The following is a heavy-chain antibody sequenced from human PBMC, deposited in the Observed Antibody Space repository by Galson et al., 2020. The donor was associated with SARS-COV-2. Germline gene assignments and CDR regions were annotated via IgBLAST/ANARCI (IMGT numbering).Heavy chain of an antibody. D-gene: IGHD3-10*01. V-gene: IGHV4-38-2*01. CDR3: ASLPGSMTWFDT. CDR1: AYAISNGYY. CDR2: ITYGVRS. Sequence: SETLSLTCGVSAYAISNGYYWGWIRQPPGRGREWICSITYGVRSSFNTSLTGRASISVDTSKNQPSLNLRSATAADTAVYFCASLPGSMTWFDTWGQGTLVIVSS. J-gene: IGHJ5*02.